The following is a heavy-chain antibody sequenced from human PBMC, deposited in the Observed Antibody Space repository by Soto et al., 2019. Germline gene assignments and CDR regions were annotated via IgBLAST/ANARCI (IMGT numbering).Heavy chain of an antibody. CDR1: GLTVGGNY. CDR3: VRPLSSGRNYGKDV. CDR2: IYYNGTT. Sequence: PGGSLRLSCAASGLTVGGNYMSWVRQAPGMGLEWVSAIYYNGTTYYADSVKGRFTISRDTSKNTLSLQMDSLRVEDTAVYYCVRPLSSGRNYGKDVWGQGTTVTVSS. V-gene: IGHV3-53*01. J-gene: IGHJ6*02. D-gene: IGHD3-10*01.